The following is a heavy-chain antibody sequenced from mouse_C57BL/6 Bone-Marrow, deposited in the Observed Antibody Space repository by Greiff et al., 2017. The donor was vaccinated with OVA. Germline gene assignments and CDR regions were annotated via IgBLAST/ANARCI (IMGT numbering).Heavy chain of an antibody. J-gene: IGHJ1*03. CDR2: INPNYGTT. Sequence: EVHLVESGPELVKPGASVKISCKASGYSFTDYNMNWVKQSNGKSLEWIGVINPNYGTTSYNQKFKGKATLTVDQSSSTAYMQLNSLTSEDSAVYYCAREGNYGSSYFYWYFDVWGTGTTVTVSS. V-gene: IGHV1-39*01. D-gene: IGHD1-1*01. CDR3: AREGNYGSSYFYWYFDV. CDR1: GYSFTDYN.